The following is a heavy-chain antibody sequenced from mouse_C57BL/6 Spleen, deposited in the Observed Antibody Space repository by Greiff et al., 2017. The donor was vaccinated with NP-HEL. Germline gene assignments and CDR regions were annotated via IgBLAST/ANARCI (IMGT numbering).Heavy chain of an antibody. CDR3: ARGIYYYGSSPNYFDY. CDR2: INPNNGGT. J-gene: IGHJ2*01. V-gene: IGHV1-26*01. CDR1: GYTFTDYY. Sequence: VQLQQSGPELVKPGASVKISCKASGYTFTDYYMNWVKQSHGKSLEWIGDINPNNGGTSYNQKFKGKATLTVDKSSSTAYMELRSLTSEDSAVYYCARGIYYYGSSPNYFDYWGQGTTLTVSS. D-gene: IGHD1-1*01.